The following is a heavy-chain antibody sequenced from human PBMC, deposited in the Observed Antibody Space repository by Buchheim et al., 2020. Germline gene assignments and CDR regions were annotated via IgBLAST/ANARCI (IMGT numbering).Heavy chain of an antibody. D-gene: IGHD6-13*01. J-gene: IGHJ4*02. CDR2: IYHSGST. V-gene: IGHV4-30-2*01. CDR3: ASSGYSSSSEPSTLNY. Sequence: QLQLQESGSGLVKPSQTLSLTCAVSGGSISSGGYSWSWIRQPPGKGLEWIGYIYHSGSTYYNPSLKSRVPISVDRSKNQFSLKLSSVTAADTAVYYCASSGYSSSSEPSTLNYWGQGTL. CDR1: GGSISSGGYS.